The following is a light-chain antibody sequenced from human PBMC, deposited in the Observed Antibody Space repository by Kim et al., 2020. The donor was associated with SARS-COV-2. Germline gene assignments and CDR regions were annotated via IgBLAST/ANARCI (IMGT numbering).Light chain of an antibody. V-gene: IGLV2-14*03. CDR3: SSYTSSSTLDWV. CDR1: SSDVGGYNY. CDR2: DVS. Sequence: QSALTQPPSASGSAGQSVTISCTGTSSDVGGYNYVSWYQQHPGKAPKLMIYDVSNRPSGVSNRFSGSKSGNTASLTISGLQAEDEADYYCSSYTSSSTLDWVFGGGTQLTVL. J-gene: IGLJ3*02.